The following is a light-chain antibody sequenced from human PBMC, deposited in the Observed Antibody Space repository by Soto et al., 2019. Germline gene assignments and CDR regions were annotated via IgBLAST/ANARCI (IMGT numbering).Light chain of an antibody. CDR3: QHYGSSPLVT. CDR2: GAS. J-gene: IGKJ5*01. CDR1: QSVSSSY. V-gene: IGKV3-20*01. Sequence: EIVLTQSPGTLSLSPGERATLSCRASQSVSSSYLAWYQQKPGQAPRLLIYGASSRATGIPDRFSGSGSGTDLPLTISRLEPEDFAVYSCQHYGSSPLVTFGQGTRLEIK.